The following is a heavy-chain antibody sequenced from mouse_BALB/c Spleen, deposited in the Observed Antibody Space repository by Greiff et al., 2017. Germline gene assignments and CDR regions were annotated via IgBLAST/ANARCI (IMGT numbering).Heavy chain of an antibody. J-gene: IGHJ4*01. CDR2: IWGGGST. V-gene: IGHV2-6-4*01. CDR1: GFSLSRYS. D-gene: IGHD1-1*01. CDR3: ARNLITTVAGTGAMDY. Sequence: VQVVESGPGLVAPSQSLSITCTVSGFSLSRYSVHWVRQPPGKGLEWLGMIWGGGSTDYNSALKSRLSISKDNSKSQVFLKMNSLQTDDTAMYYCARNLITTVAGTGAMDYWGQGTSVTVSS.